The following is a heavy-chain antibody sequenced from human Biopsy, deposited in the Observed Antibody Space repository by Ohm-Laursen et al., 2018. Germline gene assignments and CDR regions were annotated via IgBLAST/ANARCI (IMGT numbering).Heavy chain of an antibody. Sequence: PSDTLSLTCTVSGGSIISSTTYYWAWLRQPPGKGLEWIGSIYNTETTFYNPSLKSRVTISVDTSTNQFSLKVSSVTAADTALYFCARHPTGFWFDPWGHGTLDTVSS. CDR2: IYNTETT. J-gene: IGHJ5*02. CDR1: GGSIISSTTYY. V-gene: IGHV4-39*01. CDR3: ARHPTGFWFDP.